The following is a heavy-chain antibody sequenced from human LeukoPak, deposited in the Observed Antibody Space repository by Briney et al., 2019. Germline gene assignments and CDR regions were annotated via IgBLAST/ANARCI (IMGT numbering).Heavy chain of an antibody. CDR1: GGSISSGSYY. J-gene: IGHJ4*02. CDR3: ARLPTVTTSFDY. V-gene: IGHV4-61*02. D-gene: IGHD4-11*01. Sequence: SQTLSLTCTVSGGSISSGSYYWSWIRQPAGKGLEWIGRIYTSGSTNYNPSLKSRVTISVDTSKNQFSLKLSSVTAADTAVYYCARLPTVTTSFDYWGQGTLVTVSS. CDR2: IYTSGST.